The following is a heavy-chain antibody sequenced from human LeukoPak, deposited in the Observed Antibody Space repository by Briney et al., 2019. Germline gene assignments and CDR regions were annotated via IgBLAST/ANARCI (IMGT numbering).Heavy chain of an antibody. D-gene: IGHD6-13*01. CDR3: AREQQLPPMFDY. CDR2: IYYSGST. J-gene: IGHJ4*02. V-gene: IGHV4-39*07. Sequence: SETLSLTCTVSGGSISSSSYYWGWIRQPPGKGLEWIGSIYYSGSTYYNPSLKSRVTISVDTSKNQFSLRLSSVTAADTAVYYCAREQQLPPMFDYWGQGTLVTVSS. CDR1: GGSISSSSYY.